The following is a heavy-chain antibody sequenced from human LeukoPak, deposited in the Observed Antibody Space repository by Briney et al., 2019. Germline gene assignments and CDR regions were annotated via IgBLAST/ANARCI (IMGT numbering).Heavy chain of an antibody. V-gene: IGHV1-69*13. D-gene: IGHD2-2*01. Sequence: ASVKASCKASGGTFSSYAISWVRQAPGQGLEWMGGIIPIFGTANYAQKFQGRVTITADESTSTAYMELSSLRSEDTAVYYCADCSSTSCPGWGAFDIWGQGTMVTVSS. J-gene: IGHJ3*02. CDR1: GGTFSSYA. CDR2: IIPIFGTA. CDR3: ADCSSTSCPGWGAFDI.